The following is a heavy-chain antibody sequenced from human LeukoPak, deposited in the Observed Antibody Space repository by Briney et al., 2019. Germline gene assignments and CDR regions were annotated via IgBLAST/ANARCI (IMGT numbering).Heavy chain of an antibody. CDR3: AIPDLTMTG. Sequence: GGSLRLSCAASGFTFDDYAMHWVRQAPGKGLEWVSGISWNSGSIGYADSVKGRFTISRDNAKNSLYLQMNSLRAEDTALYYCAIPDLTMTGWGQGTLVTVSS. V-gene: IGHV3-9*01. CDR1: GFTFDDYA. D-gene: IGHD2-2*01. J-gene: IGHJ4*02. CDR2: ISWNSGSI.